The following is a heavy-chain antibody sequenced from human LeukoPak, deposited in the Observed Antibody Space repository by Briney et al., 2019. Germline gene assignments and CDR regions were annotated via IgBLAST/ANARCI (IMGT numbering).Heavy chain of an antibody. J-gene: IGHJ4*02. CDR1: GYTFTNYG. CDR3: ARDADGSGTLLDY. CDR2: INADNGNT. D-gene: IGHD3-10*01. Sequence: GASVTVSFKASGYTFTNYGISWVRQAPGQGLEWMGWINADNGNTRYAQKLQGRVTMTTDTSTTTAYMDLRSLRSDDTAVYYCARDADGSGTLLDYWGQGTLVTVSS. V-gene: IGHV1-18*01.